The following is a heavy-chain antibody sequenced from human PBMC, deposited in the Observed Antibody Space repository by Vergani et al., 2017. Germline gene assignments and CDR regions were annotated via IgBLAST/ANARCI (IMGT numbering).Heavy chain of an antibody. CDR2: INHSGST. CDR3: ARGRPIYSSGLDY. Sequence: QAQLQQWGAGLLKPSETLSLTCAVYGGSFSGYYWSWIRQPPGKGLEWIGEINHSGSTNYNPSLKSRVTISVDTSKNQFSLKLSSVTAADTAVYYCARGRPIYSSGLDYWGQGTLVTVSS. D-gene: IGHD6-19*01. J-gene: IGHJ4*02. V-gene: IGHV4-34*01. CDR1: GGSFSGYY.